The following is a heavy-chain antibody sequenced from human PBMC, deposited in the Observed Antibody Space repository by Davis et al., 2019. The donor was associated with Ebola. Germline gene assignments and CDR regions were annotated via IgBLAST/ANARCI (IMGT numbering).Heavy chain of an antibody. Sequence: GGSLRLSCAASGFSFNSYAMTWVRQAPGKGLEWVASISGSGGTTYYADSVKGRFTLSRDKSENTMGLQMDSLRVEDTAIYYCARDAFSLSRYDTEDHWGQGTLVTVSS. D-gene: IGHD3-9*01. CDR2: ISGSGGTT. CDR1: GFSFNSYA. J-gene: IGHJ4*02. CDR3: ARDAFSLSRYDTEDH. V-gene: IGHV3-23*01.